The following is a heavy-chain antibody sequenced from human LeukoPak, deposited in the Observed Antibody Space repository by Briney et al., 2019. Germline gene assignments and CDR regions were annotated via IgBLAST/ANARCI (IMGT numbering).Heavy chain of an antibody. Sequence: KASETLSLTCTVSGGSVRTTSYYWGWIRQPPGKGLEWIGSIYYTGSTYYNPSLKSRVNISVDTSKNQFSLNLSSVTAADTAIYYCAGHFDGVVEVTLDYWGQGTLVTVSS. CDR3: AGHFDGVVEVTLDY. CDR1: GGSVRTTSYY. J-gene: IGHJ4*02. D-gene: IGHD2-15*01. V-gene: IGHV4-39*01. CDR2: IYYTGST.